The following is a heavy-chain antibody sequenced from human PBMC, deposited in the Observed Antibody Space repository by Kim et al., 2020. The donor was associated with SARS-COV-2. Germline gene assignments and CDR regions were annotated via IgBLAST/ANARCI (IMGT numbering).Heavy chain of an antibody. Sequence: SETLSLTCTVSGGSINGHYWTWIRQPPGMGLEWIGYIHSDGRTNYNPSLSSRLAMSVDTSENRVPLRVTSVTAADTAVYFCARLPDITGWPFDSWGQGTQVTVSS. D-gene: IGHD3-10*01. J-gene: IGHJ4*02. V-gene: IGHV4-59*11. CDR3: ARLPDITGWPFDS. CDR1: GGSINGHY. CDR2: IHSDGRT.